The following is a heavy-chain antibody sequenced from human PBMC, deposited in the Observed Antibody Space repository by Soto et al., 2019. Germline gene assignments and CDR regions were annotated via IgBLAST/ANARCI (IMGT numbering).Heavy chain of an antibody. D-gene: IGHD1-26*01. J-gene: IGHJ4*02. V-gene: IGHV3-30-3*01. CDR3: ARDSGSYVNYFDY. Sequence: GWSLRLSCAASGFTFSSYAMHWVRQAPGKGLEWVAVISYDGSNKYYADSVKGRFTISXXXSXXTXXLXXNXXRAXDTAVYYCARDSGSYVNYFDYWGQGTLVTVSS. CDR2: ISYDGSNK. CDR1: GFTFSSYA.